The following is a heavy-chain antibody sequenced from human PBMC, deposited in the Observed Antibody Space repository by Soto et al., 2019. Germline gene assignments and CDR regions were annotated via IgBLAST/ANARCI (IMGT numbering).Heavy chain of an antibody. CDR2: IWYDGGNK. CDR1: GFTFSIYG. J-gene: IGHJ6*02. Sequence: GGSLRLSCAASGFTFSIYGMQWVRHAPGKGLEWVAVIWYDGGNKYYADSVKGRFTISRDNSKNTLYLQMNSLRAEDTAVYYCARDGVTRRYYYYYGMDVWGQGTTVTVSS. V-gene: IGHV3-33*01. D-gene: IGHD2-21*02. CDR3: ARDGVTRRYYYYYGMDV.